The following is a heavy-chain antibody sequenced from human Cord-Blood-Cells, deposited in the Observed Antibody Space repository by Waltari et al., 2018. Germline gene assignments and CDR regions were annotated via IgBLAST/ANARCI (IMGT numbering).Heavy chain of an antibody. Sequence: VQLVQSGAEVKQPGSSVKVSCKSSGYTFTGHYMHWMRQAPGQGLEWMGWINPNSGGTNYAQKFQGRVTMTRDTSISTAYMELSRLRSDDTAVYYCARGQGRAVAGTRYDFDYWGQGTLVTVSS. V-gene: IGHV1-2*02. D-gene: IGHD6-19*01. J-gene: IGHJ4*02. CDR1: GYTFTGHY. CDR2: INPNSGGT. CDR3: ARGQGRAVAGTRYDFDY.